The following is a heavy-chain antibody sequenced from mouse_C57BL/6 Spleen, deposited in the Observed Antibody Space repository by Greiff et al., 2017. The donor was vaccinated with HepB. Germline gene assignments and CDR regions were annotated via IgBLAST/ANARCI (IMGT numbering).Heavy chain of an antibody. CDR1: GYTFTSYW. CDR2: IDPSDSYT. J-gene: IGHJ1*03. D-gene: IGHD3-3*01. V-gene: IGHV1-69*01. CDR3: ARGGDVWYFDV. Sequence: QVQLQQPGAELVMPGASVKLSCKASGYTFTSYWMHWVKQRPGQGLEWIGEIDPSDSYTNYNQKFKGKSTLTVDKSSSTAYMQLSSLTSEDSAVYYCARGGDVWYFDVGGTGTTVTVSS.